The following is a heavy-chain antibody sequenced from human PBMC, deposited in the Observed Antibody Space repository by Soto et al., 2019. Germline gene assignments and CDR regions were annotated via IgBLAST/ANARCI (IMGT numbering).Heavy chain of an antibody. CDR3: SLAVAGPYYFDY. D-gene: IGHD6-19*01. CDR2: IYYSGST. J-gene: IGHJ4*02. Sequence: LSLTCTVSGGSISSSSYYWGWIRQPPGKGLEWIGSIYYSGSTYYNPSLKSRVTISVDTSKNQFSLKLSSVTAADTAVYYCSLAVAGPYYFDYWGQGTLVTVSS. CDR1: GGSISSSSYY. V-gene: IGHV4-39*01.